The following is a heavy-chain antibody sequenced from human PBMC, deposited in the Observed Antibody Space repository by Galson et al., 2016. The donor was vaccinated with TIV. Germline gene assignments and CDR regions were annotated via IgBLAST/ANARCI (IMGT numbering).Heavy chain of an antibody. CDR3: AKDANYVLPRNLFDP. D-gene: IGHD2/OR15-2a*01. Sequence: SMRLCCVASGFAFKNFALSWVSQARGSGLARVSSIINFGVATYYSDSVKGRSTLSRDNSKNTLYLHMSSLRVDDTAFYYCAKDANYVLPRNLFDPWGQGTLVTVSS. CDR1: GFAFKNFA. J-gene: IGHJ5*02. CDR2: IINFGVAT. V-gene: IGHV3-23*01.